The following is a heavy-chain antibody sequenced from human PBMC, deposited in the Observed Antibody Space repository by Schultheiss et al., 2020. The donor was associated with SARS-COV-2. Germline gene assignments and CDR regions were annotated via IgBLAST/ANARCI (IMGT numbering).Heavy chain of an antibody. V-gene: IGHV4-38-2*02. Sequence: SQTLSLTCTVSGYSISSGYYWGWIRQPPGKGLEWIGSIYHSGSTYYNPSLKSRVTISVDTSKNQFSLKLSSVTAADTAVYYCAMGYDFWSGYYPPEYFQHWGQGTLVTVSS. CDR3: AMGYDFWSGYYPPEYFQH. CDR1: GYSISSGYY. J-gene: IGHJ1*01. CDR2: IYHSGST. D-gene: IGHD3-3*01.